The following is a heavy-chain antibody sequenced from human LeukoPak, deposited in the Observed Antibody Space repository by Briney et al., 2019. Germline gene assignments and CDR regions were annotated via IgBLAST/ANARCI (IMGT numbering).Heavy chain of an antibody. CDR1: GGSFSGYY. J-gene: IGHJ5*02. Sequence: SETLSLTCAVYGGSFSGYYWSWIRQPPGKGLEWIGEINHSGSTNYNPSLKSRVTISVDTSKNQFSLKLSSVTAADTAVYYCARREQWLVRVNWFDPWGQGTLVTVSS. D-gene: IGHD6-19*01. CDR2: INHSGST. CDR3: ARREQWLVRVNWFDP. V-gene: IGHV4-34*01.